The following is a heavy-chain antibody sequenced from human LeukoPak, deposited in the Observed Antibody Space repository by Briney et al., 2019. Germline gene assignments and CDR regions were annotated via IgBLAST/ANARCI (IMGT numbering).Heavy chain of an antibody. J-gene: IGHJ4*02. V-gene: IGHV1-2*02. CDR1: GYTFTGYY. CDR3: ARDPHYDFWSGYGYYFDY. Sequence: ASVKVSCKASGYTFTGYYMHWVRQAPGQGLEWMGWINPNSGGTNYAQKFQGRVTMTRDTSISTAYMELSRLRSEDTAVYYCARDPHYDFWSGYGYYFDYWGQGTLVTVSS. D-gene: IGHD3-3*01. CDR2: INPNSGGT.